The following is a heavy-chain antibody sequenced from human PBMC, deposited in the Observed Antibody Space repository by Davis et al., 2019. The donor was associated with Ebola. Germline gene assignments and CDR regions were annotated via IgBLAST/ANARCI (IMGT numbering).Heavy chain of an antibody. J-gene: IGHJ6*02. CDR2: ISHRGTLI. V-gene: IGHV3-48*02. D-gene: IGHD2-15*01. CDR3: VRGVVVVASIYGLDV. CDR1: GFTFSSYA. Sequence: GESLKISCAASGFTFSSYAMHWFRQASGKGLEWVSYISHRGTLIYYADSVKGRFTISRDNAKNSLYLQMNSLRDEDTALYYCVRGVVVVASIYGLDVWGQGTTVTVSS.